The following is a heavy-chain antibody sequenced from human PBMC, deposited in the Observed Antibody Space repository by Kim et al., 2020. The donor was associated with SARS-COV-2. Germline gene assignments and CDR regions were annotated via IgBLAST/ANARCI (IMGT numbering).Heavy chain of an antibody. CDR3: ARGSWKQLVRGY. D-gene: IGHD6-13*01. V-gene: IGHV1-3*01. J-gene: IGHJ4*02. Sequence: KYSQKFQGRVTMTRDTSASTAYMGLSSLRSEDTAVYYCARGSWKQLVRGYWGQGTLVTVSS.